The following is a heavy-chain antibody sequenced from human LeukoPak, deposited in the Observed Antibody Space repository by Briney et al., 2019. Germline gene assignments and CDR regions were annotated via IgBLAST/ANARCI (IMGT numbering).Heavy chain of an antibody. J-gene: IGHJ4*02. CDR1: GFTFFSYT. CDR3: ARVRLQPEYFDY. CDR2: ISSSSSYI. Sequence: GGSLRLSCAASGFTFFSYTMNWVRQAPGKGLEWVSSISSSSSYIYYADSVKGRFTISRDNAKNSLYLQMNSLRAEDTAVYYCARVRLQPEYFDYWGQGTLVTVSS. V-gene: IGHV3-21*01. D-gene: IGHD4-11*01.